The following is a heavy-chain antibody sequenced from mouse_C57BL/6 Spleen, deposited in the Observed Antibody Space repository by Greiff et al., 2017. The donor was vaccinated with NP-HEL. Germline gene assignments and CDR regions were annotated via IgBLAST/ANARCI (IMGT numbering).Heavy chain of an antibody. Sequence: QVQLQQSGAELMKPGASVKLSCKATGYTFTGYWIEWVKQRPGHGLEWIGEILPGSGSTNYNAKFKGKATFTADTSSNTAYMQLSSLTTEDSAIYYCARRGYVSRGYYFDYWGKGTTLTVSS. D-gene: IGHD1-1*01. CDR1: GYTFTGYW. CDR3: ARRGYVSRGYYFDY. J-gene: IGHJ2*01. CDR2: ILPGSGST. V-gene: IGHV1-9*01.